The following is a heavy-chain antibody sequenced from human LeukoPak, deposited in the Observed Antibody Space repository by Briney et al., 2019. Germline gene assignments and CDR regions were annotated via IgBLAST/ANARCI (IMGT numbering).Heavy chain of an antibody. J-gene: IGHJ4*02. CDR2: IYYSGST. D-gene: IGHD3-3*01. CDR3: ARFSDQIVIFGVVNYFLGD. CDR1: GGSISSYY. V-gene: IGHV4-59*01. Sequence: SETLSLTCTVSGGSISSYYWSWIRQPPGKGLEWIGYIYYSGSTNYNPSLKSRVTISVDTSENQFSLKLSSVTAADTAVYYCARFSDQIVIFGVVNYFLGDWGQGILVTVSS.